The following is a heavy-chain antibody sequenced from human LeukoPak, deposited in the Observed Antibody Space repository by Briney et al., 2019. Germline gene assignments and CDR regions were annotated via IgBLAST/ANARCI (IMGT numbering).Heavy chain of an antibody. D-gene: IGHD3-10*01. CDR1: GGSISSGGYY. CDR2: IHHSGST. J-gene: IGHJ6*02. V-gene: IGHV4-30-2*01. CDR3: ARGPYYYDSGSYLGYYSGMDV. Sequence: SETLSLTCTVSGGSISSGGYYWSWIRQPPGKGLEWIGYIHHSGSTFYNPSLKSRVTISLDRSKNQFSLKLRSVTAADTAVYYCARGPYYYDSGSYLGYYSGMDVWGQGTTVTVSS.